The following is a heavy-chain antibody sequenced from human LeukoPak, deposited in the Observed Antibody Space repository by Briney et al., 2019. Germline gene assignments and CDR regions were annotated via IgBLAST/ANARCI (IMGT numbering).Heavy chain of an antibody. J-gene: IGHJ5*02. CDR2: INADSGGT. V-gene: IGHV1-2*06. CDR3: ARQADYLDNSGHYYVGGLNP. Sequence: ASVKVSCKASRYIFTGFNFHWVRQAPGQGLEWMGRINADSGGTDLAQKFQGRITMTRDTSVSTTYMELTGLISDDTAIYYRARQADYLDNSGHYYVGGLNPWGRGTLVTVSS. CDR1: RYIFTGFN. D-gene: IGHD3-22*01.